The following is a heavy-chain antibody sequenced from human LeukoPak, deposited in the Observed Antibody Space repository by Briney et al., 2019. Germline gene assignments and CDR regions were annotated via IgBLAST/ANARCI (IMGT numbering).Heavy chain of an antibody. CDR1: GFTFSSYA. D-gene: IGHD3-16*01. CDR2: ISYDGSNK. CDR3: ARGPEDWGGYYYYYMDV. Sequence: PGGSLRLSCAASGFTFSSYAMHWVRQAPGKGLEWVAVISYDGSNKYYADSVKGRFTISRDNSKNTLYLQMNSLRAEDTAVYYCARGPEDWGGYYYYYMDVWGKGTTVTVSS. V-gene: IGHV3-30-3*01. J-gene: IGHJ6*03.